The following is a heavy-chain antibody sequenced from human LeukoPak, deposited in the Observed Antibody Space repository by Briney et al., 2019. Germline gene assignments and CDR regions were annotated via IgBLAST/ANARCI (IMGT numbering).Heavy chain of an antibody. V-gene: IGHV4-31*03. J-gene: IGHJ4*02. Sequence: SETLSLTCTVSGDSINSAGYYWTWIRQHPGKGLEWIGYIYYSGTTYYSPSLESRLTISMETSKNQFSLKLSSVTAADTAVYFCARTAPSYYYDGSGHYFDSWGQGTLVAVSS. D-gene: IGHD3-22*01. CDR2: IYYSGTT. CDR1: GDSINSAGYY. CDR3: ARTAPSYYYDGSGHYFDS.